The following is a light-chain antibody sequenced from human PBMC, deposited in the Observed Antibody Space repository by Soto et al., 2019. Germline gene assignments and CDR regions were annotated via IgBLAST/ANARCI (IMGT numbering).Light chain of an antibody. CDR1: QSIRSW. J-gene: IGKJ1*01. V-gene: IGKV1-5*03. Sequence: DIQMTQSPSTLSASVGDRVTITCRASQSIRSWLAWYQQKPGKAPKLLIYKASSLESGVPSRFSGSGSGTEFTLTISSLQPDAFATYYCHQFHSFSPTFGQGTKVEIK. CDR3: HQFHSFSPT. CDR2: KAS.